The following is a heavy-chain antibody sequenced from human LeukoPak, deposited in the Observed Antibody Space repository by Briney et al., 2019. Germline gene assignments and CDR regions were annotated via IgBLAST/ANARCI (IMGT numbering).Heavy chain of an antibody. Sequence: GGSLRLSCAASGFDLSTYEMNWVRQAPRKGLEWIADITISGHTKNYADSVKGRFTISRDNARTSLYLQMNSLRVEDTGVYYCARGDPHADLWGQGTLVTVSS. CDR2: ITISGHTK. J-gene: IGHJ5*02. V-gene: IGHV3-48*03. CDR1: GFDLSTYE. CDR3: ARGDPHADL.